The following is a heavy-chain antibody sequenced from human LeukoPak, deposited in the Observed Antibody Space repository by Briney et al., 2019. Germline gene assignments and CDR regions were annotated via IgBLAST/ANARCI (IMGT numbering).Heavy chain of an antibody. V-gene: IGHV3-30*18. J-gene: IGHJ6*02. CDR2: ISYDGSNK. D-gene: IGHD4-17*01. CDR1: GFTFSSYG. CDR3: AKSSTVTRLYYGMDV. Sequence: GGSLRLSCAASGFTFSSYGMHWVRQAPGKGLEWVAVISYDGSNKYYADSVKGRFTISRDNSKNTLYLQMNSLRAEDTVVYYCAKSSTVTRLYYGMDVWGQGTTVTVSS.